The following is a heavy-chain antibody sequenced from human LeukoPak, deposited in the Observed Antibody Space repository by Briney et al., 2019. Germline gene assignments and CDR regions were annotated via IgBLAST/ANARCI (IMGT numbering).Heavy chain of an antibody. Sequence: GGSLRLSCAASGFTFSSYGMHWVRQAPGKGLEWVAFIRYDGSNKYYADSVKGRFTISRDNSKNTLYLQMNSLRAEDTAVYYCAKEGYSSSWATYWYFDLWGRGTLVTVSS. CDR1: GFTFSSYG. V-gene: IGHV3-30*02. CDR3: AKEGYSSSWATYWYFDL. J-gene: IGHJ2*01. CDR2: IRYDGSNK. D-gene: IGHD6-13*01.